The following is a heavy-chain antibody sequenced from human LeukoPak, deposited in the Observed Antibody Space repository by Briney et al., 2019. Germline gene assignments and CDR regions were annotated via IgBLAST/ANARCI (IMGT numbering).Heavy chain of an antibody. CDR2: ISYDGSNK. V-gene: IGHV3-30-3*01. Sequence: GSLRLSCAASGFTFSSYAMHWVRQAPGKGLEWVAVISYDGSNKYYADSVKCRFTISRDNSKNTLYLQMNSLRAEDTAVYYCARDLGGGYFDYWGQGTLVTVSS. D-gene: IGHD3-16*01. J-gene: IGHJ4*02. CDR1: GFTFSSYA. CDR3: ARDLGGGYFDY.